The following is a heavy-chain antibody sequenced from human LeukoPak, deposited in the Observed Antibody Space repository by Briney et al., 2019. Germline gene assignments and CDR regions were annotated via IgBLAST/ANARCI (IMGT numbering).Heavy chain of an antibody. V-gene: IGHV3-23*01. Sequence: GGSLRLSCAASGFTFSSYAMSWVRQAPGKGLEWVSAISGSGGSTYYADSVKGRFTISRDNSKNTLYLQMNSLRAEDTAVYYCTRDGVESMIVVDWYFDLWGRGTLVTVSS. CDR3: TRDGVESMIVVDWYFDL. CDR1: GFTFSSYA. J-gene: IGHJ2*01. D-gene: IGHD3-22*01. CDR2: ISGSGGST.